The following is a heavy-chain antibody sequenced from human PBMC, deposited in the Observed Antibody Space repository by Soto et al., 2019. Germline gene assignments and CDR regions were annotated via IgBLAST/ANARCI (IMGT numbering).Heavy chain of an antibody. V-gene: IGHV1-18*04. CDR3: ARGGSGSGFDS. Sequence: GASVKVSCKASGYTFTTYDISWVRQAPGQGLEWMGWISGNNGNTNYAQKLQGRVTMTRDTSTSTAYMDLRSLRSDDTAVYYCARGGSGSGFDSWGQGIRVTVSS. CDR1: GYTFTTYD. D-gene: IGHD3-10*01. J-gene: IGHJ4*02. CDR2: ISGNNGNT.